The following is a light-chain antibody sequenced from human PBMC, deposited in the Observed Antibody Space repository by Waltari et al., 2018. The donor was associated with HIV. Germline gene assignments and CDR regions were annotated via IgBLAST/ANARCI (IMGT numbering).Light chain of an antibody. Sequence: QSALTQPASVSGSPGQSITISCTGTSSDFGGSNFVSWYQQHPARAPKLIIFEVSDRPSGISNRFSGSKYGDTASLTISGLQTDDEADYYCASYTASTVIFGGGTKLTVL. CDR1: SSDFGGSNF. CDR3: ASYTASTVI. CDR2: EVS. J-gene: IGLJ2*01. V-gene: IGLV2-14*01.